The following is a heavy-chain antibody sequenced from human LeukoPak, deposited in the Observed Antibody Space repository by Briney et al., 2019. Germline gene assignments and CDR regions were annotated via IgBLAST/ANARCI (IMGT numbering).Heavy chain of an antibody. J-gene: IGHJ4*02. V-gene: IGHV4-61*02. D-gene: IGHD2-2*01. CDR1: GGSISSGSYY. CDR2: IYTSGST. Sequence: PSETLSLTCTDSGGSISSGSYYWSWIRQPAGKGLEWIGRIYTSGSTNYNPSLKSRVTISVDTSKNQFSLKLSSVTAADTAVYYCARDRLDCSSTSCYRVFDYWGQGTLVTVSS. CDR3: ARDRLDCSSTSCYRVFDY.